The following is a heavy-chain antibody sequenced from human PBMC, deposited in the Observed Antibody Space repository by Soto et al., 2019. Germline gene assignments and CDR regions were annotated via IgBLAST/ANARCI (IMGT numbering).Heavy chain of an antibody. D-gene: IGHD3-22*01. CDR3: ASIEPSYYYDSSGRSDAFDI. V-gene: IGHV1-69*13. J-gene: IGHJ3*02. CDR1: GGTFSSYA. CDR2: IIPIFGTA. Sequence: SVKVSCKASGGTFSSYAISWVRQAPGQGLEWMGGIIPIFGTANYAQKFQGRVTITADESTSTAYMELSSLRSEDTAVYYCASIEPSYYYDSSGRSDAFDIWGQGTMVTVSS.